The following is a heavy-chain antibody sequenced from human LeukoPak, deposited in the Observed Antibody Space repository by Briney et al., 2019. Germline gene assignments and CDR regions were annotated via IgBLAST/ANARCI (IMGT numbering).Heavy chain of an antibody. D-gene: IGHD2-15*01. CDR3: ARGTFSAGPHWDYYYYMDY. Sequence: PGGSLRLSCAVSGFNFNDYAMHWVRQAPGKGLEWLSFITSDGGSTHYADSVKGRFTMSRDNSKNSLSLQMLSLRVENSTLYYAARGTFSAGPHWDYYYYMDYWGKGTTVTVSS. CDR1: GFNFNDYA. V-gene: IGHV3-43D*03. J-gene: IGHJ6*03. CDR2: ITSDGGST.